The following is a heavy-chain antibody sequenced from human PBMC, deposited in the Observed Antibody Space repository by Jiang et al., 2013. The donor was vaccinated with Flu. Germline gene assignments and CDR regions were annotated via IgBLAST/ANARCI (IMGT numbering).Heavy chain of an antibody. Sequence: LQSGSELKKPGASVKVSCKASGYTFIDYAINWVRQAPGQGLESMGWIHTNTGIPTYAQGFKGRFVFSLDTSVSTSYLQITSLRADDTAVYYCARVPQYQMPTGYFQDWGQGTLVTVSS. D-gene: IGHD1-14*01. V-gene: IGHV7-4-1*02. CDR3: ARVPQYQMPTGYFQD. CDR1: GYTFIDYA. J-gene: IGHJ1*01. CDR2: IHTNTGIP.